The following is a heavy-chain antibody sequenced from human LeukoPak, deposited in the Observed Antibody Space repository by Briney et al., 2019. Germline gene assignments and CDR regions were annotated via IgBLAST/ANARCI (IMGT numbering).Heavy chain of an antibody. V-gene: IGHV3-21*01. Sequence: GGSLRLSCAASEFTFSSYSINWVRLGPAPGLSWVSSISSSSEFIYYAESVKGRFTISRDNARNSLYLQMNSLRAEDTAVYYCARENTPYYYYMDVWGKGTTVTISS. CDR3: ARENTPYYYYMDV. CDR2: ISSSSEFI. CDR1: EFTFSSYS. D-gene: IGHD2-2*02. J-gene: IGHJ6*03.